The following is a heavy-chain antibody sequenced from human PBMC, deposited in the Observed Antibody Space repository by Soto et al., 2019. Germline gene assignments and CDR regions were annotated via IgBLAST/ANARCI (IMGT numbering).Heavy chain of an antibody. V-gene: IGHV3-23*01. CDR3: ARDSETPHDY. J-gene: IGHJ4*02. Sequence: GGSLRLSCAASGFTFNNYAMNWVRQAPGKGLEWVSAISGSGGSTYYADSVKGRFTISRDNAKNSLYLQMNSLRAEDTAVYYCARDSETPHDYWGQGTLVTVSS. CDR1: GFTFNNYA. CDR2: ISGSGGST.